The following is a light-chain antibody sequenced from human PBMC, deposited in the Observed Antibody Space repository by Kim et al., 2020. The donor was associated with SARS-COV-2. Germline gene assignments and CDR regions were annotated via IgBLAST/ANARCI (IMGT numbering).Light chain of an antibody. CDR3: GSNAGRSDLV. Sequence: GQSVDISCTGTGSDVGRYNYVSSYQHRPGKAPKLIIYDVTTRPTGVPDRCSGSESGKTASLTVSGLQAEDEADYYCGSNAGRSDLVFGGGTQLTVL. CDR1: GSDVGRYNY. CDR2: DVT. V-gene: IGLV2-8*01. J-gene: IGLJ2*01.